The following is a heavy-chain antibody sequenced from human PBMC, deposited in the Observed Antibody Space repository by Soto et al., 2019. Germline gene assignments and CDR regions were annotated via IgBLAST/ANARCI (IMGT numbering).Heavy chain of an antibody. D-gene: IGHD4-17*01. CDR1: GFTFSRYA. V-gene: IGHV3-30-3*01. CDR3: ARDASDYGDYRCDY. Sequence: QVQLVESGGVVVQPGRSRRLSCAASGFTFSRYAMHWVRQAPGKGLAWGAGISDEGSNKYYAGSVKGRFTISRDNSNNQLYLQMNSRRADDTAVYYWARDASDYGDYRCDYWGQGTLVTVSA. J-gene: IGHJ4*02. CDR2: ISDEGSNK.